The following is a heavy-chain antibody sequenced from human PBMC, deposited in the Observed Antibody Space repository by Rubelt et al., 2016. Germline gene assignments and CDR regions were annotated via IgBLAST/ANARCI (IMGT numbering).Heavy chain of an antibody. Sequence: GAEVKKPGASVKVSCKASGYTFSSYDINWVRQATGQGLEWMGWMNPNSGNTGYAQKFQGRVTMTRNTSISTAYMELSSLRSEDTAVYYCATLDIVATDAWYWGQGTLVTVSS. V-gene: IGHV1-8*01. CDR1: GYTFSSYD. CDR3: ATLDIVATDAWY. CDR2: MNPNSGNT. J-gene: IGHJ4*02. D-gene: IGHD5-12*01.